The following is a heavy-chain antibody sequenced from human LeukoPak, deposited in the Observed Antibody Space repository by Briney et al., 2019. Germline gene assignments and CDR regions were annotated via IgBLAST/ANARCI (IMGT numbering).Heavy chain of an antibody. CDR2: IRQDGSEK. Sequence: GGSLRLSCAASGFTFSSHWMRWVRQAPGKGLEWVANIRQDGSEKYYVDSVKGRFTISRDNAKNSLYLQMNSLRDEDTAVYYSARDIVPPGLFWDYWGQG. V-gene: IGHV3-7*05. J-gene: IGHJ4*02. CDR3: ARDIVPPGLFWDY. CDR1: GFTFSSHW. D-gene: IGHD2-2*01.